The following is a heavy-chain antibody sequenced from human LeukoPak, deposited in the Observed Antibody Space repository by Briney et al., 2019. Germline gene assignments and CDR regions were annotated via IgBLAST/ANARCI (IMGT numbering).Heavy chain of an antibody. CDR2: MKPNTGDR. D-gene: IGHD2-2*01. CDR1: GYSFTSYD. V-gene: IGHV1-8*01. Sequence: ASVKVSCKASGYSFTSYDIHWVRQAPGQGLEWMGWMKPNTGDRGYAQKFQGRVTMTRNTSMNTAYMELSSLRSDDTAVYYCARDRCSSTSCYDYWGQGTLVTVSS. J-gene: IGHJ4*02. CDR3: ARDRCSSTSCYDY.